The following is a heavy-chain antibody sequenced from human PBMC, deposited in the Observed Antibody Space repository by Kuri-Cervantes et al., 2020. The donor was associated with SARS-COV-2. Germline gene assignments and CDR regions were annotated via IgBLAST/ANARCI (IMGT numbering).Heavy chain of an antibody. CDR3: AMARRGWGLLDY. CDR2: TYYRSKWYN. CDR1: GDSFTSNSAA. Sequence: LRLSCAVSGDSFTSNSAAWNWIRQSPSRGLEWLGRTYYRSKWYNDYAVSVKSRITINSDTSKNQFFLQLNSVTPEDTAVYYCAMARRGWGLLDYWGQGTLVTVSS. V-gene: IGHV6-1*01. D-gene: IGHD3-10*01. J-gene: IGHJ4*02.